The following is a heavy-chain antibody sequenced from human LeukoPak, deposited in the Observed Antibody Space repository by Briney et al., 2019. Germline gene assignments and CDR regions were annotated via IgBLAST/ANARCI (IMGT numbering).Heavy chain of an antibody. CDR2: ISGSSDST. V-gene: IGHV3-23*01. Sequence: GGSLRLSCAASGFTFSSYAMSWVRQAPGKGLEWVSSISGSSDSTYYADSVKGRFSISRDNSKNTSYLQMNSLRAGDTAVYYCAKTPLYCSGGSCYDSRFDNWGQGTLVTVSS. J-gene: IGHJ4*02. CDR3: AKTPLYCSGGSCYDSRFDN. CDR1: GFTFSSYA. D-gene: IGHD2-15*01.